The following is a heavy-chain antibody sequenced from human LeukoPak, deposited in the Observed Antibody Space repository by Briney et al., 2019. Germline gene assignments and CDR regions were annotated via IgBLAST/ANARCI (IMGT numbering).Heavy chain of an antibody. CDR1: GFTFSSYW. CDR3: KPGGAAPGSFDY. V-gene: IGHV3-7*01. J-gene: IGHJ4*02. CDR2: IKYDGNEE. D-gene: IGHD4-23*01. Sequence: PGGSLRLSCAASGFTFSSYWMSWMRQAPGKGLEWVANIKYDGNEEYYVDSVKGRFTISRDNAKNSLYLQLNSLRVEDTAGYDVKPGGAAPGSFDYWGQGTLVPVSP.